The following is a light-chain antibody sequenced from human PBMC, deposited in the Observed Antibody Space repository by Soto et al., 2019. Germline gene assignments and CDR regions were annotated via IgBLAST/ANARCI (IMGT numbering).Light chain of an antibody. V-gene: IGLV3-21*01. J-gene: IGLJ3*02. Sequence: SYVLTQPPSVSVSPGNTATITCGGNNIGSQSVHWYQQKPGQAPVLVVFYDRVRPSGIPDRFSGSNSGNRATLTISRVEAGDEADYYCQVWDSSRDHLGVFGGGTKLTVL. CDR3: QVWDSSRDHLGV. CDR1: NIGSQS. CDR2: YDR.